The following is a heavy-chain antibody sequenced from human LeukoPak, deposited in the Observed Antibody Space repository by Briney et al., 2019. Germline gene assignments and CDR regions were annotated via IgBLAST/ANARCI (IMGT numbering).Heavy chain of an antibody. Sequence: GGSLRLSCAASGFTFTKFWMTWVGQAPGKGLEWVANIKQDGSERNYVDTVKGRFIISRDNAKNLLYLQMNSLGAEDTAVYYCARENWAPYDWGQGTLVTVSS. V-gene: IGHV3-7*01. J-gene: IGHJ4*02. CDR2: IKQDGSER. D-gene: IGHD3-3*01. CDR1: GFTFTKFW. CDR3: ARENWAPYD.